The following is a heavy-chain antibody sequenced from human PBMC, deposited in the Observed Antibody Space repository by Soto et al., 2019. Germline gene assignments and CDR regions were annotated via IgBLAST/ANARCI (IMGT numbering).Heavy chain of an antibody. CDR3: ARAPAEEYCSSTSCYFGVGNFDY. J-gene: IGHJ4*02. V-gene: IGHV3-11*01. D-gene: IGHD2-2*01. Sequence: QVQLVESGGGLVKPGGSLRLSCAASGFTFSDYYMSWIRQAPGKGLEWVSYISSSGSTIYYADSVKGRFTISRDNAKNSLYLQMNSLRAEDTAVYYCARAPAEEYCSSTSCYFGVGNFDYWGQGTLVTVSS. CDR2: ISSSGSTI. CDR1: GFTFSDYY.